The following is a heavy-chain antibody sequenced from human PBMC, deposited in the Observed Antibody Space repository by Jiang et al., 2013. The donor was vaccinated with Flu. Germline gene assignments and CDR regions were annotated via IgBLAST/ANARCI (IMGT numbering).Heavy chain of an antibody. J-gene: IGHJ5*02. CDR1: GYSFTNYW. D-gene: IGHD2-21*01. Sequence: GAEVKKPGESLKISCKGLGYSFTNYWIGWVRQMPGKGLEWVAIIYPGDSHTRYSPSFQGQVTISADNSLSTAYLQWSSLKASDTAMYYCVRQGGALGVDRCGFSWFDPWGQGTLVTVSS. V-gene: IGHV5-51*01. CDR2: IYPGDSHT. CDR3: VRQGGALGVDRCGFSWFDP.